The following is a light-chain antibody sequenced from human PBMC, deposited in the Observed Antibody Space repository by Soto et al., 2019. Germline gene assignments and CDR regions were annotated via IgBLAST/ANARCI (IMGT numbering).Light chain of an antibody. Sequence: SYVLTQPPSVSVAPGQTARITCGGANFGRKTVHWYQQKAGQAPRLVVSDNSDRPSGIPGRFSGSNSEDTATLTISRVEAGDEADYYCQVWNSSSDHVVFGGGTKLTVL. J-gene: IGLJ3*02. CDR1: NFGRKT. V-gene: IGLV3-21*02. CDR2: DNS. CDR3: QVWNSSSDHVV.